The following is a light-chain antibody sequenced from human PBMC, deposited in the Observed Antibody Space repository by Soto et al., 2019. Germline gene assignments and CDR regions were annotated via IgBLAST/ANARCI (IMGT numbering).Light chain of an antibody. V-gene: IGKV3-20*01. CDR3: QQYGNSPWT. CDR1: QSVSSTY. J-gene: IGKJ1*01. Sequence: ESGLTQSPGTLSLSPGERATLSCRASQSVSSTYLAWYQQEPGQAPRLLIYGGSSRATAIPDRFSGSGSGTDFTLTISRLEPEDFAVYYCQQYGNSPWTFGQGTKVEIK. CDR2: GGS.